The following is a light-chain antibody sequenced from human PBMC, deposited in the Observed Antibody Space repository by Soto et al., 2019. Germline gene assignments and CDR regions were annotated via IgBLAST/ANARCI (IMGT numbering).Light chain of an antibody. CDR3: QHRSNWPKT. CDR2: DAS. J-gene: IGKJ1*01. Sequence: EIVLTQSPGTLSLSPGERATLSCRASQSVSSYLAWYQQKPGQAPRVLIYDASNRATGIPARFSGSGSGTDFTLTISSLEPEDFAVYYCQHRSNWPKTFGQGTKVDIK. V-gene: IGKV3-11*01. CDR1: QSVSSY.